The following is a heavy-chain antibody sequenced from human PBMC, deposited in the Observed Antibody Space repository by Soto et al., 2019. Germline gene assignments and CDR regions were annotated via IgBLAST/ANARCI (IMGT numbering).Heavy chain of an antibody. J-gene: IGHJ4*02. CDR2: IRGETNGGTA. CDR1: GFNFANYA. D-gene: IGHD3-22*01. CDR3: TRYYYESSGYYVY. Sequence: SLRLSFTGPGFNFANYALTWVRQAPGKGLEWVGFIRGETNGGTADYAASLKGRITISRDDSKSIAYLEINSLQTEDTAVYYCTRYYYESSGYYVYWGQGTLVTVSS. V-gene: IGHV3-49*04.